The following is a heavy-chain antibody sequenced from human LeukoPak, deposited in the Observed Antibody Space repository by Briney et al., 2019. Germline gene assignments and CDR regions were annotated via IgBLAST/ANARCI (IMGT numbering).Heavy chain of an antibody. J-gene: IGHJ4*02. CDR2: INPNSGGT. CDR3: ARGEAAIIDY. V-gene: IGHV1-2*02. CDR1: GYTFTGYY. D-gene: IGHD2-2*02. Sequence: ASVKVSCKASGYTFTGYYMHWVRQAPGQGLEWMGWINPNSGGTNYAQKIQGRVTLTRETSISTAYMERTRLRSDDTAVYYCARGEAAIIDYWGQGTLVTVSS.